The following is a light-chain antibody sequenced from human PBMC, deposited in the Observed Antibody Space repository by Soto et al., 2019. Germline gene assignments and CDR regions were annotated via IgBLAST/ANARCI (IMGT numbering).Light chain of an antibody. Sequence: QSALTQPASVSGSPGQSITISCTGTSSDVGGYNYVSWYQQHPGQVPKLTIYEVTNRPSGVSSRFSGSKSGNTASLTISGLQAEDEADYYCGSYTNSDTWVFGGGTKLTVL. V-gene: IGLV2-14*01. CDR3: GSYTNSDTWV. CDR1: SSDVGGYNY. J-gene: IGLJ3*02. CDR2: EVT.